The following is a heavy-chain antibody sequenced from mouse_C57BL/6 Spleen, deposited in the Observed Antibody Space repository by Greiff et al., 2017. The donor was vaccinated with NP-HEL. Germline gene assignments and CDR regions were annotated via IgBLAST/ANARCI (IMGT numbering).Heavy chain of an antibody. Sequence: VQLQQSGAELAKPGASVKLSCKASGYTFTSYWMHWVKQRPGQGLEWIGYINPSSGYTKYNQKFKDKATLTADKSSSTAYMQLSSLTYEDSAVYYCARTDYYGSSYEDYYAMDYWGQGTSVTVSS. V-gene: IGHV1-7*01. D-gene: IGHD1-1*01. CDR3: ARTDYYGSSYEDYYAMDY. J-gene: IGHJ4*01. CDR2: INPSSGYT. CDR1: GYTFTSYW.